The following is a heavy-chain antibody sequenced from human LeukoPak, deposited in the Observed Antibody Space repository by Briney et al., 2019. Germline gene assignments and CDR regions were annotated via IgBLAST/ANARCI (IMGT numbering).Heavy chain of an antibody. CDR3: ARDRDDSSGYYYEDAFDI. CDR1: GFTFSSNY. J-gene: IGHJ3*02. V-gene: IGHV3-66*02. Sequence: PGGSLRLSCAASGFTFSSNYMSWVRQAPGKGLEWVSVIYSGGSTYYSDSVKGRCTISRDNSKNTLYLQMNSLRAEDTAVYYCARDRDDSSGYYYEDAFDIWGQGTMVTVSS. CDR2: IYSGGST. D-gene: IGHD3-22*01.